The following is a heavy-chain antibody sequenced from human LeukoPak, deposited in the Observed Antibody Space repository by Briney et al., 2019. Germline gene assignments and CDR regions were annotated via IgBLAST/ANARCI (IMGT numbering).Heavy chain of an antibody. J-gene: IGHJ4*02. CDR3: ARDSTSDTLGY. CDR2: ISSSSSYI. D-gene: IGHD2-2*02. Sequence: GGSLRLSCAASGFTFSSYSMNWVRQAPGKGLEWVSSISSSSSYIYYADSVKGRFTMSRDNAKNSLYLQMNSLRVEDTAVYYCARDSTSDTLGYWGQGTLVIVSS. CDR1: GFTFSSYS. V-gene: IGHV3-21*06.